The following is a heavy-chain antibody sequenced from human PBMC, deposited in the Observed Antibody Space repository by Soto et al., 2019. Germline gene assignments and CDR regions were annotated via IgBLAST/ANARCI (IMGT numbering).Heavy chain of an antibody. V-gene: IGHV3-21*01. D-gene: IGHD1-7*01. CDR3: ARDPPTGTTLDWADS. CDR2: TSSSGSFM. Sequence: GGSLRLSCAGSGFSFSSDSMGWVRQAPGKGLEWVASTSSSGSFMNYADSVKGRFTISRDNAKNSLYLQMSGLKDEDTAVYYCARDPPTGTTLDWADSWGQGTLVTVSS. J-gene: IGHJ4*02. CDR1: GFSFSSDS.